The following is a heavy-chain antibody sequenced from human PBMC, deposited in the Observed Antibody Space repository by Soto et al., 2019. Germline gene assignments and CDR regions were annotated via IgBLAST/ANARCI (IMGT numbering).Heavy chain of an antibody. D-gene: IGHD2-21*02. CDR3: AKGDCGGDCYSFDAFDI. J-gene: IGHJ3*02. V-gene: IGHV3-30*18. Sequence: QVQLVESGGGVVQPGRSLRLSCAASGFTFSSYGMHWVRQAPGKGLEWVAVISYDGSNKYYADSVKGRFTISRDNSKNTLHLQMNSLRAEDTAVYYCAKGDCGGDCYSFDAFDIWGQGTMVTVSS. CDR2: ISYDGSNK. CDR1: GFTFSSYG.